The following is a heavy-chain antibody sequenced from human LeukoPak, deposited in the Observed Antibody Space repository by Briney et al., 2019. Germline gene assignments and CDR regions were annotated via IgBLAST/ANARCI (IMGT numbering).Heavy chain of an antibody. V-gene: IGHV4-59*13. Sequence: SETLSLTCTVSGGSISSYYWSWIRQPPGKGLEWMGYIYYSGSTNYNPSHKSRVTISVDTSKNQFSLKLRSVTAADTAVYYCARTTEGGYTYDYFYYYYMDVWGKGTTVTISS. J-gene: IGHJ6*03. D-gene: IGHD5-18*01. CDR1: GGSISSYY. CDR2: IYYSGST. CDR3: ARTTEGGYTYDYFYYYYMDV.